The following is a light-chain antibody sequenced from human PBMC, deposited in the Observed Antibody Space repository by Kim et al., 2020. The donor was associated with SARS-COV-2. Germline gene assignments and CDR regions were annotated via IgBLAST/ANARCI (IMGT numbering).Light chain of an antibody. CDR3: QKYNSAPRT. J-gene: IGKJ1*01. Sequence: ASVGDRVTITCRASQGIRNYLAWYQQKPGKVPKVLIYAASSLQSGVPSRFSGSGSGTDFTLTIGSLQPEDVATYYCQKYNSAPRTFGQGTKVDIK. CDR1: QGIRNY. V-gene: IGKV1-27*01. CDR2: AAS.